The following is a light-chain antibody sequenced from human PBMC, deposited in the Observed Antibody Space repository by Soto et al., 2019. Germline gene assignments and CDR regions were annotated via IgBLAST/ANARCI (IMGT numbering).Light chain of an antibody. Sequence: DIQVTQSPSTLSASVGGTVTITCRASRSISSWLAWYQQKPGIAPKLLIYKASTLQSGVPSRFSGSGYGTEFTLTISRLQPEDSATYYCKQYDVYSKFGQGNTVDIK. CDR2: KAS. J-gene: IGKJ1*01. CDR1: RSISSW. CDR3: KQYDVYSK. V-gene: IGKV1-5*03.